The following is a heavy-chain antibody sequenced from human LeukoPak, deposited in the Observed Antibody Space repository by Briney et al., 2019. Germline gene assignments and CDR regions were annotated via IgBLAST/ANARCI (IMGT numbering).Heavy chain of an antibody. CDR2: ISASGQTI. CDR3: ARDRDVDYGNDGFDI. V-gene: IGHV3-48*03. J-gene: IGHJ3*02. D-gene: IGHD4/OR15-4a*01. CDR1: GFSFSTYE. Sequence: PGGSLRLSCAASGFSFSTYEFHWVRHAPGKGLEWVSYISASGQTIYYADSVRGRFTISRDNAKNSLYLQMNSLGAEDTAVYHCARDRDVDYGNDGFDIWGQGTTVIVSS.